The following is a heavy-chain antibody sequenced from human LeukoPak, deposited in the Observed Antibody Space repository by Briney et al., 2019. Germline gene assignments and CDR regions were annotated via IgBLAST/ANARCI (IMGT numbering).Heavy chain of an antibody. CDR3: AREEGYCSGGSCYLVGAFDI. Sequence: GGSLRLSCAASGFIFSNYAMHWVRQAPGKGLEWVAVISYDGSNKYYADSVKGRFTISRDNAKNSLYLQMNSLRAEDTAVYYCAREEGYCSGGSCYLVGAFDIWGQGTMVTVSS. CDR1: GFIFSNYA. CDR2: ISYDGSNK. J-gene: IGHJ3*02. V-gene: IGHV3-30-3*01. D-gene: IGHD2-15*01.